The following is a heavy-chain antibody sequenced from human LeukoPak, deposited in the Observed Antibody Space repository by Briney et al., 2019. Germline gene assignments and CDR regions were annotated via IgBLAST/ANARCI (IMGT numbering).Heavy chain of an antibody. Sequence: KPGESLRTSCKGSGYSFTSYWISWVRQMPGKGLEWMGRIDSSDSYTNYSPSFQGHVTISADKSISTAYLQWSSLKASDTAMYYCARHLDSAGAVPADYGMDVWGKGTTVTVSS. CDR3: ARHLDSAGAVPADYGMDV. J-gene: IGHJ6*04. CDR2: IDSSDSYT. V-gene: IGHV5-10-1*01. D-gene: IGHD2-2*01. CDR1: GYSFTSYW.